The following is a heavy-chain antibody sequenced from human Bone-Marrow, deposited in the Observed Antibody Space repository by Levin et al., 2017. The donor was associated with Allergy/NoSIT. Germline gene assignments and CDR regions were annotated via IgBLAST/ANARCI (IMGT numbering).Heavy chain of an antibody. J-gene: IGHJ4*02. CDR1: GGSISSSSYY. D-gene: IGHD3-22*01. CDR2: IYYSGST. CDR3: ARAYYYDSSGYYPFDY. V-gene: IGHV4-39*07. Sequence: ASETLSLTCTVSGGSISSSSYYWGWIRQPPGKGLEWIGSIYYSGSTYYNPSLKSRVTISVDTSKNQFSLKLSSVTAADTAVYYCARAYYYDSSGYYPFDYWGQGTLVTVSS.